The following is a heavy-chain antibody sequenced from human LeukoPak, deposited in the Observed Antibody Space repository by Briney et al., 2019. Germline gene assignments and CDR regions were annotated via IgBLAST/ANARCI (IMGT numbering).Heavy chain of an antibody. CDR1: GFTFSSYG. D-gene: IGHD2-21*02. J-gene: IGHJ5*02. CDR2: ISYDGSNK. CDR3: AKSVVTASSPTYNWFDP. Sequence: GGSLRLSCAASGFTFSSYGMHWVRQAPGKGLEWVAVISYDGSNKYYADSVKGRFTISGDNSKNTLYLQMNSLRAEDTAVYYCAKSVVTASSPTYNWFDPWGQGTLVTVSS. V-gene: IGHV3-30*18.